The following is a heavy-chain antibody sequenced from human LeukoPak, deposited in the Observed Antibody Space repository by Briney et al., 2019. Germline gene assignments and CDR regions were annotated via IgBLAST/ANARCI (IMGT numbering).Heavy chain of an antibody. J-gene: IGHJ4*02. CDR3: ARQVDSTMALPDY. V-gene: IGHV1-18*01. D-gene: IGHD3-10*01. Sequence: APVKVSCKASGYTFTSYGVTWVRQAPGQGLEWMGWISAYNRNTNYAQKLQGRVTVTTDTSTSTAYMELRSLRSDDTAVYYCARQVDSTMALPDYWGQGTLVTVSS. CDR1: GYTFTSYG. CDR2: ISAYNRNT.